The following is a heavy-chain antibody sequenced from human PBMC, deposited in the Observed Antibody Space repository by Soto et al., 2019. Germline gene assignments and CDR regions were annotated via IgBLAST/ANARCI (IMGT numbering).Heavy chain of an antibody. CDR2: INADSGDT. CDR1: EHTSTIYY. J-gene: IGHJ1*01. Sequence: QAHLVQSGAEVRKPGASVKVSCQALEHTSTIYYIHWVRQARGQGLEWMGWINADSGDTTYAEDFRGRVTFTRHTSTSTFHMELSRLRLDDTAMYFCATRDYDILTGYLHIWGQGTLITVSS. CDR3: ATRDYDILTGYLHI. D-gene: IGHD3-9*01. V-gene: IGHV1-2*02.